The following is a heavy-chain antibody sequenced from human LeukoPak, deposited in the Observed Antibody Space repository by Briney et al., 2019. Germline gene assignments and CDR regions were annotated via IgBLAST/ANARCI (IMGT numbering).Heavy chain of an antibody. CDR2: IRQDGSEI. J-gene: IGHJ4*02. CDR3: ARHLIDC. V-gene: IGHV3-7*01. CDR1: GFIFSGYW. Sequence: PGGSLRLSCAASGFIFSGYWMTWVRQAPGKGLEWVANIRQDGSEIYYVDSVRGRFTISRDNAKNSLYLQMNSLRAEDTAVYYCARHLIDCWGQGTLVTVSS.